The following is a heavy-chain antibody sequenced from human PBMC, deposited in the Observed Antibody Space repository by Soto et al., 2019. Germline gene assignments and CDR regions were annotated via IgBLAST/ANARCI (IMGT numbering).Heavy chain of an antibody. CDR2: IYYSGST. CDR1: GDSISSSSYY. Sequence: QLQLQESGPGLVKPSETLSLTCTVSGDSISSSSYYWGWIRQPPGKGLEWIGSIYYSGSTDYNPSLKSRVTXSXXTSKNQSSLKLTSVTAADTAVHYCARSGGLQHIDYWGQGTLVTVSS. J-gene: IGHJ4*02. D-gene: IGHD4-4*01. CDR3: ARSGGLQHIDY. V-gene: IGHV4-39*01.